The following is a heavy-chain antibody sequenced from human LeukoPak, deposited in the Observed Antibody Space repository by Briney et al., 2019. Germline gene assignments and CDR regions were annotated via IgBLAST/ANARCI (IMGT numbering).Heavy chain of an antibody. CDR2: TNVGNDYT. Sequence: EASVKVSCKASGYTSTHYAVHWVRQAPGQRLEWMGWTNVGNDYTESSQKFQDRLTITSDTTATTVYMELSSLRSEDTAVYYCARDDFSTYPGLNYFDYWGQGSLVTVSS. CDR1: GYTSTHYA. D-gene: IGHD4-11*01. V-gene: IGHV1-3*01. CDR3: ARDDFSTYPGLNYFDY. J-gene: IGHJ4*02.